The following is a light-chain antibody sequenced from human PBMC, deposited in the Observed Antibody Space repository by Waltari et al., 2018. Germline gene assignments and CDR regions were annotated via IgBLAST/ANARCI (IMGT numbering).Light chain of an antibody. J-gene: IGKJ1*01. Sequence: TAFPQSPATLSLSPGDRATLSCRASQSVSRSFAWYQQKPGQAPKLLIYGASTRATGIPDRFTGSGSGTDFSLTISSLEPEDFAIYFCQHYVRLPATFGQGTKVEIK. CDR1: QSVSRS. CDR2: GAS. CDR3: QHYVRLPAT. V-gene: IGKV3-20*01.